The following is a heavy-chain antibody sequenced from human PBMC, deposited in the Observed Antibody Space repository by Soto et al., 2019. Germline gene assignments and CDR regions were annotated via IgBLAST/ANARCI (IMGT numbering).Heavy chain of an antibody. CDR2: ISGSGDST. J-gene: IGHJ4*02. V-gene: IGHV3-23*01. CDR1: GFTFSTYA. Sequence: GGSLRLSCTASGFTFSTYAMSWVRQAPGKGLEWVSAISGSGDSTYYADSVKGRFTISRDNSKNTLYLQMNSLRAEDTAVYYCAKGTVPAAIRRDYFDYWGQGTLVTVSS. CDR3: AKGTVPAAIRRDYFDY. D-gene: IGHD2-2*02.